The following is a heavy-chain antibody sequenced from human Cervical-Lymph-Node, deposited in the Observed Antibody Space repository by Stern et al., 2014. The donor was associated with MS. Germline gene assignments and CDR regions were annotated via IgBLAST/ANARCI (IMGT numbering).Heavy chain of an antibody. CDR3: ARGRRDNNWFDP. Sequence: APGKGLEWVANIKQDGSEKYYVDSVKGRFTISRDNAKNSLYLQMNSLRAEDTAVYYCARGRRDNNWFDPWGQGTLVTVSS. V-gene: IGHV3-7*01. D-gene: IGHD2-21*01. J-gene: IGHJ5*02. CDR2: IKQDGSEK.